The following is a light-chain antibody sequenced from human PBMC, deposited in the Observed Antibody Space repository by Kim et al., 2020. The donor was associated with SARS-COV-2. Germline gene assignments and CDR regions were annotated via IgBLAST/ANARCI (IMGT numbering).Light chain of an antibody. CDR3: QQYYSYPLT. V-gene: IGKV1D-16*01. Sequence: DIQMTQSPSSLSASVGDTVTITCRASQGISSWLAWYQQKPEKAPKFLLYAASSLQSGVPSRFSGSGSGTEFTLTISSLQPEDFATYYCQQYYSYPLTFGPGTKVDIK. CDR1: QGISSW. J-gene: IGKJ3*01. CDR2: AAS.